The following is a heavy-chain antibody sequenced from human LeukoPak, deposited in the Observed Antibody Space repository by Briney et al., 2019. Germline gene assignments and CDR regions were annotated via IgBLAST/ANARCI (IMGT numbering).Heavy chain of an antibody. J-gene: IGHJ5*02. V-gene: IGHV1-18*04. CDR2: ISVCNGDT. Sequence: ASVKVSCKASGYTFTSYGISWVRQAPGQGLEWMGWISVCNGDTNYAQKLQGRVTMTTDTSTSTAYMELRSLRSDDTAMYYCARAGIAAAGHNWFDPWGQGTLVSVSS. D-gene: IGHD6-13*01. CDR3: ARAGIAAAGHNWFDP. CDR1: GYTFTSYG.